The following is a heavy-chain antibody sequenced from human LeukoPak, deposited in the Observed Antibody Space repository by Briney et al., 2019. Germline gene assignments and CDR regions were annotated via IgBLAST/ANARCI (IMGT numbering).Heavy chain of an antibody. V-gene: IGHV3-64D*06. CDR2: INSDGHRT. Sequence: GGSLRLSCSASGFTFSIYGLYWVRQAPGKGLEFVSAINSDGHRTYYADSVKGRFTISRDNSKNTLHLQMSSLRAEDTAVYYCVKRSGLYFDYWGQGTLVTVSS. D-gene: IGHD1-26*01. J-gene: IGHJ4*02. CDR1: GFTFSIYG. CDR3: VKRSGLYFDY.